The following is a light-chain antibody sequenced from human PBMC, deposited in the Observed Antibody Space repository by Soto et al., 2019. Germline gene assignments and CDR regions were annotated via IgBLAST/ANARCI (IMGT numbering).Light chain of an antibody. CDR2: AAS. CDR1: QSISSY. J-gene: IGKJ2*01. V-gene: IGKV1-39*01. Sequence: DIQMPQSPSSLSASVGARVTITCRASQSISSYLNWYQQKPGKAPKLLIYAASSLQSGVPSRFSGSGSGTDFTLTISSLQPEDCATYYCQQSYSTPYTVGQGTKLEIK. CDR3: QQSYSTPYT.